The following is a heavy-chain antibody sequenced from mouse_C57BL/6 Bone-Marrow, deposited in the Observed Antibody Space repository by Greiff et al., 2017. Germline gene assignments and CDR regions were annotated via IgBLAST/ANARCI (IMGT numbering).Heavy chain of an antibody. J-gene: IGHJ4*01. CDR2: IDPSDSYT. Sequence: VQLQQSGAELVMPGASVKLSCKASGYTFTSYWMHWVKQRPGQGLEWIGEIDPSDSYTNYNQKFKGKSTLTVDNSSSTAYIQLSSLTSEDSAVYYCARLINTVPGYYDAMDYWGQGTSVTVSS. CDR3: ARLINTVPGYYDAMDY. CDR1: GYTFTSYW. V-gene: IGHV1-69*01. D-gene: IGHD1-1*01.